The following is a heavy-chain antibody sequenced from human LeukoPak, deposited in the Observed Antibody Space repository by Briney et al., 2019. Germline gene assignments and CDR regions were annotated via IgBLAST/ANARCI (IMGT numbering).Heavy chain of an antibody. CDR3: ARGGEYCTNGVCQSDDY. D-gene: IGHD2-8*01. J-gene: IGHJ4*02. V-gene: IGHV1-69*01. Sequence: SVKVSCKASGGTFSSYAISWVRQAPGQGLEWMGGIIPIFGTANYAQKFQGRVTITADESTSTAYMELSSLRSEDTAVYYCARGGEYCTNGVCQSDDYWGQGTLVTVSS. CDR1: GGTFSSYA. CDR2: IIPIFGTA.